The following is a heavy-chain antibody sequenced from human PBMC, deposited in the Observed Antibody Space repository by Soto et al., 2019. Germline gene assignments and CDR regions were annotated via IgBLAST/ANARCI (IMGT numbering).Heavy chain of an antibody. CDR1: GYSFTTYW. CDR2: IYPGDSRT. V-gene: IGHV5-51*03. J-gene: IGHJ3*02. D-gene: IGHD4-17*01. CDR3: ARDLAYGGNSETFDR. Sequence: EVQLVQSGAEVKKPGESLKISCKGSGYSFTTYWIAWVRQMPGKGLEWMGIIYPGDSRTTYSPSFQGQVIISADKSISTVYRQCSRLKASDTAMYYCARDLAYGGNSETFDRWGQGTMVTFSS.